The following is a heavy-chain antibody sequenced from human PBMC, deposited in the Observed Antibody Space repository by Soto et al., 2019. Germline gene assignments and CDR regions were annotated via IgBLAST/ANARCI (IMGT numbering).Heavy chain of an antibody. J-gene: IGHJ4*02. CDR3: ARHDYGGFGL. CDR2: IYYSGST. D-gene: IGHD4-17*01. Sequence: QLQLQESGPGLVKPSETLSLTCTVSGGSISRSSYYWGWIRQPPGKGLEWIGSIYYSGSTYYNPSLXXRVTLSVDTSKNQFSLKPSSVTAADTAVYYCARHDYGGFGLWGQGTLVTVSS. CDR1: GGSISRSSYY. V-gene: IGHV4-39*01.